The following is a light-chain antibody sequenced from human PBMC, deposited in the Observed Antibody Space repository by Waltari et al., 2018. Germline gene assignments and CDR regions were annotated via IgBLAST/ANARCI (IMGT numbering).Light chain of an antibody. V-gene: IGKV4-1*01. CDR3: HQYYNITFT. Sequence: DIVMTQSPGSMAVSRGESATINCTSSQSVLFSSNNKNYLAWYQQKPGQPPKLLIYWASTRESGVPDRLSGSGSGTDFTLTISSLQAEDVAVYYCHQYYNITFTFGPGTKVDIK. CDR2: WAS. J-gene: IGKJ3*01. CDR1: QSVLFSSNNKNY.